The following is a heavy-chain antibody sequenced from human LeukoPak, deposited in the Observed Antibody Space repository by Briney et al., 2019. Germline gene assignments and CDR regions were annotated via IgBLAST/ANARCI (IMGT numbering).Heavy chain of an antibody. D-gene: IGHD3-3*01. CDR1: GYTFTSYD. CDR3: AREFPNYDFWSGCYGDYYFDY. V-gene: IGHV1-8*01. CDR2: MNPNSGNT. J-gene: IGHJ4*02. Sequence: ASVKVSCKASGYTFTSYDINWVRQATGQGLEWMGWMNPNSGNTGYAQKFQGRVTMTRNTSISTAYMELSSLRSEDTAVYYCAREFPNYDFWSGCYGDYYFDYWGQGTLVTVSS.